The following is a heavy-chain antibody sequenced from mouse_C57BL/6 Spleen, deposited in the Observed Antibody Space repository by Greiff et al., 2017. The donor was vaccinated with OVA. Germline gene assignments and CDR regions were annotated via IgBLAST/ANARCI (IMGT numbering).Heavy chain of an antibody. J-gene: IGHJ4*01. D-gene: IGHD1-1*01. Sequence: QVHVKQSGAELVRPGASVTLSCKASGYTFTDYEMHWVKQTPVHGLEWIGAIDPETGGTAYNQKFKCKAILTADKSSSTAYMELRSLTSEDSAVYYCTKFITTVGAMDYWGQGTSVTVSS. CDR1: GYTFTDYE. CDR3: TKFITTVGAMDY. V-gene: IGHV1-15*01. CDR2: IDPETGGT.